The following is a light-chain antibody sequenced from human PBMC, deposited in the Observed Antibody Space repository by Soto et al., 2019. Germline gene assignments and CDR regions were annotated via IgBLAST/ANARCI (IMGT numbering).Light chain of an antibody. Sequence: VMTKSPPSLPVTPGEPASISCRSSQSLLRSNGTNYLDGNWQKPGQSPRLMTYLGSNRASGVPDRFSGSGSGTDFTLKISRVEAEDVGVYYCMQALQPPLTFGQGTRLEIK. J-gene: IGKJ5*01. CDR1: QSLLRSNGTNY. V-gene: IGKV2-28*01. CDR3: MQALQPPLT. CDR2: LGS.